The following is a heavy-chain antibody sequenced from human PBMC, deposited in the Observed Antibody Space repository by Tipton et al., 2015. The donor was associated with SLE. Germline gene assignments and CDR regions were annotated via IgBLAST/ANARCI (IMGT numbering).Heavy chain of an antibody. J-gene: IGHJ5*02. CDR3: AIYSGSYYGHWFDP. CDR2: INDSGST. CDR1: GGSFSGYY. Sequence: TLSLTCAVYGGSFSGYYWSWIRQPPGMGLGWIGEINDSGSTNYNPSLKSRVTISIDTSKNQFSLKLSSVTAADTDVCYCAIYSGSYYGHWFDPWGQGTLVTVSS. V-gene: IGHV4-34*01. D-gene: IGHD1-26*01.